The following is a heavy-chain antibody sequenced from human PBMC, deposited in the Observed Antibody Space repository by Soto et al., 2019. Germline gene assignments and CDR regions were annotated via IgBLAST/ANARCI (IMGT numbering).Heavy chain of an antibody. D-gene: IGHD6-13*01. V-gene: IGHV3-23*01. CDR2: ISGSGGST. J-gene: IGHJ6*02. CDR3: GSAGGSSSWGYYYGMDV. CDR1: GFTFSSYA. Sequence: GGSLRLSCAASGFTFSSYAMSWVRQAPGKGLEWVSAISGSGGSTYYADSVKGRFTISRDNSKNTLYLQMNSLRAEDTAVYYCGSAGGSSSWGYYYGMDVWAKGPRSPSP.